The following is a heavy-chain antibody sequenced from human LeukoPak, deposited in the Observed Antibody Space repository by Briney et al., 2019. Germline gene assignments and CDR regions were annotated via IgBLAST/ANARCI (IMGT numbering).Heavy chain of an antibody. Sequence: PSETLSLTCAVYGGSFSGYYWSWIRQPPGKGLEWIGETNHSGSTNYNPSLKSRVTISVDTSKNQFSLKLSSVTAADTAVYYCARGAVNYYGMDVWGQGTTVTVSS. V-gene: IGHV4-34*01. J-gene: IGHJ6*02. D-gene: IGHD3-22*01. CDR3: ARGAVNYYGMDV. CDR2: TNHSGST. CDR1: GGSFSGYY.